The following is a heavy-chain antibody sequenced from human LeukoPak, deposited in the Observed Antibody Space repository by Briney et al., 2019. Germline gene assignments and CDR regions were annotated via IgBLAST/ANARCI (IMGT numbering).Heavy chain of an antibody. Sequence: PSETLSLTCTVSGGSVSSSLYYWGWIRQPPGKGLEWIGNILSSGTTYYNQSLKSRVTISVDTSKNQFSLKVRGVTAADTAVYYCARRKDGVTATFDYWGQGILVTVSS. V-gene: IGHV4-39*01. CDR3: ARRKDGVTATFDY. CDR2: ILSSGTT. J-gene: IGHJ4*02. D-gene: IGHD2-21*02. CDR1: GGSVSSSLYY.